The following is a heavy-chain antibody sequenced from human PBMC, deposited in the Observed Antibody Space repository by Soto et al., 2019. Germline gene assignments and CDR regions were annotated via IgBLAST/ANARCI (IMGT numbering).Heavy chain of an antibody. D-gene: IGHD6-13*01. CDR2: IDWDDDK. CDR1: GFSLSTSGMC. CDR3: ARMPRIAAAGTGYYYYYYGMDV. V-gene: IGHV2-70*01. J-gene: IGHJ6*02. Sequence: SGPTLVNPTQTLTLTCTFSGFSLSTSGMCVSWIRQPPGKALEWLALIDWDDDKYYSTSLKTRLTISKDTSKNQVVLTMTNMDPVDTATYYCARMPRIAAAGTGYYYYYYGMDVWGQGTTVTVSS.